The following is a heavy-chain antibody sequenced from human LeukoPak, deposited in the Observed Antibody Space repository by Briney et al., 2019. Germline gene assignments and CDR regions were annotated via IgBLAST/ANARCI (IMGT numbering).Heavy chain of an antibody. CDR1: GFTVSSNH. D-gene: IGHD5-12*01. J-gene: IGHJ4*02. CDR2: IYTGGST. CDR3: ARARPSMWIDY. Sequence: GGSLRLSCAASGFTVSSNHMSWVRQAPGKGLEWVSVIYTGGSTYYADSAKGRFTISRDNSKNTPYLQMNSLRPEDTAVYYCARARPSMWIDYWGQGTLVTVSS. V-gene: IGHV3-66*01.